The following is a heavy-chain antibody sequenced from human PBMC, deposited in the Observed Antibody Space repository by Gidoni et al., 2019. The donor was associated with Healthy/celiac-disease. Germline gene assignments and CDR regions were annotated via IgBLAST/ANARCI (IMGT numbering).Heavy chain of an antibody. V-gene: IGHV1-24*01. J-gene: IGHJ4*02. CDR1: GYTLTELS. CDR3: ATVGIAAAYDY. Sequence: QVQLVQSGAEVKKPGASVKVSCKVSGYTLTELSMHWVRQAPGKGLEWMGGFDPEDGETIYAQKFQGRVTMTAYTSTDTAYMELSSLSSEDTAVYYCATVGIAAAYDYWGQGTLVTVSS. CDR2: FDPEDGET. D-gene: IGHD6-13*01.